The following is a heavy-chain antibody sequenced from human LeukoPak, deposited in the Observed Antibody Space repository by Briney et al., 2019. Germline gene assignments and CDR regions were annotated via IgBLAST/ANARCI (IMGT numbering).Heavy chain of an antibody. CDR2: IYHSGST. J-gene: IGHJ5*02. CDR3: ARAYGSGSYYNVPASP. Sequence: SETLPLTCAVSGGSISSSNWWSWVRQPPGKGLEWIGEIYHSGSTNYNPSLKSRVTISVDKSKNQFSLKLSSVTAADTAVYYCARAYGSGSYYNVPASPWGQGTLVTVSS. CDR1: GGSISSSNW. V-gene: IGHV4-4*02. D-gene: IGHD3-10*01.